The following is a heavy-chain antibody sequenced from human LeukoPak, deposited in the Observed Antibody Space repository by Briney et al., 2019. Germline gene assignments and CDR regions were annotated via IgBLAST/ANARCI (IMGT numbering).Heavy chain of an antibody. CDR2: ISSSGSTI. CDR1: GFTLSSYD. V-gene: IGHV3-48*03. Sequence: GGSLRLSCAVSGFTLSSYDGKWVRQAPGKGLKWVSFISSSGSTINYADSVNGRFTISRDNAKNSLYLQMNSLRAEDTAVYYCVRGLRYTILGGDYFWGQGTLVTVSS. D-gene: IGHD3-3*01. J-gene: IGHJ4*02. CDR3: VRGLRYTILGGDYF.